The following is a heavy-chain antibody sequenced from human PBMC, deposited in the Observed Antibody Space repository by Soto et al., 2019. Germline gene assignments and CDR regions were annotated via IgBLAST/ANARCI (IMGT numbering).Heavy chain of an antibody. CDR2: IYYTGST. CDR3: ASVRSYGCAFGV. V-gene: IGHV4-31*03. J-gene: IGHJ3*01. D-gene: IGHD3-10*01. CDR1: GGSISNADYY. Sequence: PSETLSLTCTVSGGSISNADYYWSWIRQHPGKGLEWIGYIYYTGSTYCNPSLKSRLTISVDTSKNQFSLKLTSVTAADTAGYYCASVRSYGCAFGVWGQGTMVTVSS.